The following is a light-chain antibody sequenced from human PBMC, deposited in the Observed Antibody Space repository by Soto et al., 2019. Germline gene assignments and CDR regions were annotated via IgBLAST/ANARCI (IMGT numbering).Light chain of an antibody. Sequence: EIVLTQSPGTLSLSPGERANLSCRASQSVSSSYLAWYQQKPGQAPRLLIYGASSRATDIPDRFSGSGSGTDFTLTISRLEPEDFAVYYCQQYGSSPSITFGQGTRLEIK. CDR1: QSVSSSY. CDR3: QQYGSSPSIT. CDR2: GAS. V-gene: IGKV3-20*01. J-gene: IGKJ5*01.